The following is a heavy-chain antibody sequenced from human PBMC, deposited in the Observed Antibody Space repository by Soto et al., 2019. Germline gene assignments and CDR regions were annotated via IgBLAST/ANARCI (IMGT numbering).Heavy chain of an antibody. CDR3: AGGAPRPPSNYSGLDI. Sequence: ELQLLESGGGLVQPGGSLRLSCAASKVTFRSYVMNWVRQAPGTGLEWVAAISGSGGATYYAESGTGRFTVSRVNSKSGLFMDMNSLGAEDTAVYFCAGGAPRPPSNYSGLDIWGQGTTVTVS. CDR2: ISGSGGAT. CDR1: KVTFRSYV. D-gene: IGHD3-10*01. V-gene: IGHV3-23*01. J-gene: IGHJ6*02.